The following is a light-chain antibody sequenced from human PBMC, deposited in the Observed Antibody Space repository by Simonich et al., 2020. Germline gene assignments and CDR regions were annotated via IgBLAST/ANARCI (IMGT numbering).Light chain of an antibody. Sequence: DIQMPQSPSTLSASVGDRVTITCRARQSISSWWAWYQQKPGKAPKLLIYKASRLESGVPSTSSGSGSATEFTVSISSLQPDDSATYFCQQYNSYLYTLGQGTKLEIK. CDR1: QSISSW. CDR2: KAS. J-gene: IGKJ2*01. CDR3: QQYNSYLYT. V-gene: IGKV1-5*03.